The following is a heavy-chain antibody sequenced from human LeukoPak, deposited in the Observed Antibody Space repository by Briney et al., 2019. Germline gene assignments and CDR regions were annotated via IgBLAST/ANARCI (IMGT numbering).Heavy chain of an antibody. V-gene: IGHV1-69*06. D-gene: IGHD3-10*01. Sequence: ASVKVSCKASGGTFSSYAISWVRQAPGQGLEWMGGIIPIFGTANYAQKFQGRVTITGDTSASTAYMELRSLRSEDTAVYYCARMTTGKFDYWGQGTLVTVSP. J-gene: IGHJ4*02. CDR2: IIPIFGTA. CDR1: GGTFSSYA. CDR3: ARMTTGKFDY.